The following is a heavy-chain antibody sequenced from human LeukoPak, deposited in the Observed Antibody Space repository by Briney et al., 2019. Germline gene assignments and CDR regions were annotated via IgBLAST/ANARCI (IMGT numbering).Heavy chain of an antibody. Sequence: ASVKVSCTASGYTFTSYGISWVRQAPGQGLEWMGWISAYNGNTNYAQKLQGRVTMTTDTSTSTAYMELRSLRSDDTAVYYCARNLQQLGTYNWFDPWGQGTLVTVSS. CDR1: GYTFTSYG. CDR3: ARNLQQLGTYNWFDP. J-gene: IGHJ5*02. V-gene: IGHV1-18*01. CDR2: ISAYNGNT. D-gene: IGHD6-13*01.